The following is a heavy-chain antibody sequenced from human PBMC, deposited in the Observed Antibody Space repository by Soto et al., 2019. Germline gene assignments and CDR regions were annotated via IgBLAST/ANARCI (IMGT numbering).Heavy chain of an antibody. CDR1: GYTFTSYA. Sequence: SVKVSCKASGYTFTSYAMHWVRQAPGQGLEWMGGIIPIFGTANYAQKFQGRVTITADESTSTAYMELSSLRSEDTAVYYCARAQYSSSWYPRYGMDVWGQGTTVTVSS. D-gene: IGHD6-13*01. V-gene: IGHV1-69*13. CDR2: IIPIFGTA. CDR3: ARAQYSSSWYPRYGMDV. J-gene: IGHJ6*02.